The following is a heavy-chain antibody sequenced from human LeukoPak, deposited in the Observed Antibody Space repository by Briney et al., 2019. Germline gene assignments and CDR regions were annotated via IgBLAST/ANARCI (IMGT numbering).Heavy chain of an antibody. D-gene: IGHD5-12*01. V-gene: IGHV4-59*01. Sequence: SETPSLTCTVSGGSISSYYWSWIRQPPGKGLEWIGYIYYSGSTNYNPSLKSRVTISVDTSKNQFSLKLSSVTAADTAVYYCARGWVRFDAFDIWGQGTMVTVSS. J-gene: IGHJ3*02. CDR1: GGSISSYY. CDR2: IYYSGST. CDR3: ARGWVRFDAFDI.